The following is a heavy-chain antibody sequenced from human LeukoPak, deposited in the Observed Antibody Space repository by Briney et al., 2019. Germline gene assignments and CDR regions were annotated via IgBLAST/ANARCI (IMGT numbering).Heavy chain of an antibody. CDR1: GFTFSSYA. CDR2: ISGSGGST. D-gene: IGHD3-22*01. CDR3: AKDSDYYDSSGYYFRFDY. V-gene: IGHV3-23*01. J-gene: IGHJ4*02. Sequence: PGGSLRLSCAASGFTFSSYAMSWVRQAPGKGLEWVSAISGSGGSTYYADSVKGRFTISRDNSKNTLYLQMNSLRAEDTAVYYCAKDSDYYDSSGYYFRFDYWGQGTLVTVSS.